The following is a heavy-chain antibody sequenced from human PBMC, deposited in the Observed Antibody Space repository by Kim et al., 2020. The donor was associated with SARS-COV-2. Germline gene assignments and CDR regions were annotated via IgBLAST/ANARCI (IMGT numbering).Heavy chain of an antibody. CDR3: ARLMGYYMDV. D-gene: IGHD3-10*01. CDR2: ST. J-gene: IGHJ6*03. Sequence: STDYNPSLKGRVTISVDTSKNQFSLKLSSVTAADTAVYYCARLMGYYMDVWGKGTTVTVSS. V-gene: IGHV4-39*01.